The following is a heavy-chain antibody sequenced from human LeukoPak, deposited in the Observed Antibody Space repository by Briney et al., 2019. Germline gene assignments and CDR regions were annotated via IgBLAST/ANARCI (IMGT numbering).Heavy chain of an antibody. D-gene: IGHD3-9*01. V-gene: IGHV3-48*03. CDR1: GFTFSSYE. CDR2: ISNSGSTI. J-gene: IGHJ6*04. CDR3: LAGYDILTGYYDAYYYYGMDV. Sequence: GGSLRLSCAASGFTFSSYEMNWVRQAPGKGLEWVSYISNSGSTIYYADSVKGRFTISRDNAKNSLYLQMNSLRAEDTAVYYCLAGYDILTGYYDAYYYYGMDVWGKGTTVTVSS.